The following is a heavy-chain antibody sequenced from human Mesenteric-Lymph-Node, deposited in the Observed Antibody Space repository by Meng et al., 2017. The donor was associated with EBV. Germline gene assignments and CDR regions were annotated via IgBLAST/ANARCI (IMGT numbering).Heavy chain of an antibody. Sequence: QGQVVGCGGGLVKPGGSLRLSCTASGFTFSDHYMTWSRQAPGKGLEWISYITSSGRTIYYADSVKGRFTISRDNAKNSLYLQMNSLRVEDTAVYYCARDPRLNNCFDPWGQGTLVTVSS. D-gene: IGHD2-8*01. V-gene: IGHV3-11*01. J-gene: IGHJ5*02. CDR2: ITSSGRTI. CDR3: ARDPRLNNCFDP. CDR1: GFTFSDHY.